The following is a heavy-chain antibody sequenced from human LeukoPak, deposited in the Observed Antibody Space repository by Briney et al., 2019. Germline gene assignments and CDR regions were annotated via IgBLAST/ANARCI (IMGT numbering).Heavy chain of an antibody. CDR3: ARGLPLDGYTGHSDY. CDR2: IYYSGST. V-gene: IGHV4-39*07. Sequence: SETLSLTCTVSGGSISSSSYYWGWIRQPPGKGLEWIGSIYYSGSTYYNPSLKSRVTISVDTSKNQFSRKLSSVTAADTAVYYCARGLPLDGYTGHSDYWGQGTLVTVSS. CDR1: GGSISSSSYY. J-gene: IGHJ4*02. D-gene: IGHD5-24*01.